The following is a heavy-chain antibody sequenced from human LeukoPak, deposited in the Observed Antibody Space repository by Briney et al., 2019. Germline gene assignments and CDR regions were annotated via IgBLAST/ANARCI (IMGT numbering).Heavy chain of an antibody. V-gene: IGHV3-48*03. Sequence: PGGSLRLSCTIFGGTLSTYEFNWVRQAPGKRPEWISYMSRTADRIDHADSVKGRFTMSRYNAKNSVYLQMNSLRVDDTAIYYCATRFPFTGYKNWGQGTLVTVSS. J-gene: IGHJ4*01. CDR2: MSRTADRI. CDR1: GGTLSTYE. D-gene: IGHD5-24*01. CDR3: ATRFPFTGYKN.